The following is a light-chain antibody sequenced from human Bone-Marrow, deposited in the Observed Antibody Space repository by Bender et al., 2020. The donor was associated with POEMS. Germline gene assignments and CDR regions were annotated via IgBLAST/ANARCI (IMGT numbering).Light chain of an antibody. CDR1: ALPKKY. J-gene: IGLJ3*02. Sequence: SYEVTQPPSVSVAPGQTARITCSGDALPKKYAYWYLQKSGQVPVLLIYKDTERPSRISERFSGSTSGTTVTLTISEVKADDEGDYYCQSADPTGSYVVFGGGTKLTVL. V-gene: IGLV3-25*03. CDR2: KDT. CDR3: QSADPTGSYVV.